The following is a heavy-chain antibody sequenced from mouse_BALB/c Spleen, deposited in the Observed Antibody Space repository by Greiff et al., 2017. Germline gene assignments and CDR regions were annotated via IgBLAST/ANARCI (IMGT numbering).Heavy chain of an antibody. CDR2: ISSGGGST. D-gene: IGHD4-1*01. CDR1: GFAFSSYD. V-gene: IGHV5-12-1*01. CDR3: ARHPGYFDY. Sequence: EVQVVESGGGLVKPGGSLKLSCAASGFAFSSYDMSWVRQTPEKRLEWVAYISSGGGSTYYPDTVKGRFTISRDNAKNTLYLQMSSLKSEDTAMYYCARHPGYFDYWGQGTTLTVSS. J-gene: IGHJ2*01.